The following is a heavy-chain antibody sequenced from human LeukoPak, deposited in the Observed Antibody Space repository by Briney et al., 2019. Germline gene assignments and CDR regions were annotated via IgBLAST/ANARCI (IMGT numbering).Heavy chain of an antibody. CDR1: GGSISSGSYY. V-gene: IGHV4-61*02. J-gene: IGHJ6*03. Sequence: PSQTLSLTCTVSGGSISSGSYYWSWIRQPAGKGLEWIGRIYTSGSTNYNPSLKSRVTISVDTSKNQFSLKLSSVTAADTAVYYCAREAAAGYPYYYYMDVWGKGTTVTVSS. CDR2: IYTSGST. D-gene: IGHD6-13*01. CDR3: AREAAAGYPYYYYMDV.